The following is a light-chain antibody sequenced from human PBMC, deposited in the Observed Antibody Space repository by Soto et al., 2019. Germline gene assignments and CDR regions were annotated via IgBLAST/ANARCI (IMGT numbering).Light chain of an antibody. Sequence: DIQMTQSPSSLSASVGDTVTISCRASRHIGSHLNWYLQEPGQAPKLLIYDASNLQTGAPSRFSGSGSGTDFTFAITNLQPQDFATYYCQQYDLLPLTFGGGTKVDIK. CDR2: DAS. CDR3: QQYDLLPLT. V-gene: IGKV1-33*01. J-gene: IGKJ4*01. CDR1: RHIGSH.